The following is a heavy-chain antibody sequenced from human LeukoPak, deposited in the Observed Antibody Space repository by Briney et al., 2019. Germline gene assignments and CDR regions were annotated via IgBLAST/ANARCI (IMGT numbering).Heavy chain of an antibody. CDR1: GFTFSSYA. CDR3: ARDGLLWFGELYYYFDY. D-gene: IGHD3-10*01. V-gene: IGHV3-23*01. CDR2: ISGSGGST. J-gene: IGHJ4*02. Sequence: GGSLRLSCAASGFTFSSYAMNWVRQAPGKGLEWVSTISGSGGSTYYADSVKGRFTFSRDNAKNSLYLQMNSLRAEDTAVYYCARDGLLWFGELYYYFDYWGQGTLVTVSS.